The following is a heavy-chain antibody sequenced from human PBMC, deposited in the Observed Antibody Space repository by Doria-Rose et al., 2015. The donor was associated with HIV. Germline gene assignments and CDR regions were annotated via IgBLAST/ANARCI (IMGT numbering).Heavy chain of an antibody. V-gene: IGHV2-26*01. CDR3: ARIKSSRWYHKYYFDF. CDR1: GVSLSSPGMG. J-gene: IGHJ4*02. CDR2: IVSDDEV. Sequence: QESGPVLVKPTETLTLTCTVSGVSLSSPGMGVSWIRQPPGKALEWLANIVSDDEVSYNTSLKSRLTISRGTSKSQVVLTMTDMDPVDTATYYCARIKSSRWYHKYYFDFWGQGTLVIVST. D-gene: IGHD6-13*01.